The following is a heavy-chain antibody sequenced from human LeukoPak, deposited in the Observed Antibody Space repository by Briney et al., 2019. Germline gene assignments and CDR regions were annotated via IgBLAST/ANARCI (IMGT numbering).Heavy chain of an antibody. CDR1: GXTFSSFG. V-gene: IGHV3-30*18. J-gene: IGHJ4*02. CDR3: AKGYYYDSSGYYQHFDH. D-gene: IGHD3-22*01. CDR2: ISYDGSNQ. Sequence: GRSLRLSCAASGXTFSSFGIHWVRQAPGKGLEWVALISYDGSNQYYADSVKGRFTISRDNSKNTLYLQMNSLRAEDTAVYYCAKGYYYDSSGYYQHFDHWGQGTLVTVSS.